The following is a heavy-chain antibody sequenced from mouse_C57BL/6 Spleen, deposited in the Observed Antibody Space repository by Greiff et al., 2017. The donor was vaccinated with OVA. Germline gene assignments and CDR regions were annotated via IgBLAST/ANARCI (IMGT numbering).Heavy chain of an antibody. Sequence: EVQLQESGAELVRPGASVKLSCTASGFNIKDDYMHWVKQRPEQGLEWIGWIDPENGDTEYASKFQGKATITADTSSNTAYLQLSSLTSEDTAVYYCTRGGFAYWGQGTLVTVSA. J-gene: IGHJ3*01. CDR3: TRGGFAY. CDR1: GFNIKDDY. V-gene: IGHV14-4*01. CDR2: IDPENGDT.